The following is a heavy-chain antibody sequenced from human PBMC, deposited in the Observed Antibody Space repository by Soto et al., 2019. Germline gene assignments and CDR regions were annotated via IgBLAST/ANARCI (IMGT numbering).Heavy chain of an antibody. Sequence: QVQLAESGGGLVQPGRSLRLSCATSGFVSNDYVIHCVRQAPGKGLAWLASISYDGRNKYYADSVKGRFTISRDNSKNTLSLQINSLGAEDTAVYYCSRGIKGGLDAWGPGTLVTVSS. CDR2: ISYDGRNK. J-gene: IGHJ5*02. D-gene: IGHD2-21*01. V-gene: IGHV3-30*03. CDR3: SRGIKGGLDA. CDR1: GFVSNDYV.